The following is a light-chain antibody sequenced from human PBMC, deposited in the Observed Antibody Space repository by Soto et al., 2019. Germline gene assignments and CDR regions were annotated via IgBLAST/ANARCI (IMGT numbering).Light chain of an antibody. V-gene: IGLV2-11*01. J-gene: IGLJ2*01. Sequence: QSALTQPRSVSGSPGQSVTFSCTGTSGDIGAYNYVSWYQFHPGKAPKLIIYEGSKRPSGVSNRFSGSKSGNTASLTISGLQTEDEADYYCCSYARSNFVVFGGGTKVTVL. CDR3: CSYARSNFVV. CDR2: EGS. CDR1: SGDIGAYNY.